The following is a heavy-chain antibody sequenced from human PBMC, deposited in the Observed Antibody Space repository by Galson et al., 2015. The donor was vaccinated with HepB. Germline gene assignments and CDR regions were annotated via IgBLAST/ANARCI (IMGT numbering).Heavy chain of an antibody. CDR3: VRMTNGGWRMPHW. D-gene: IGHD2-8*01. Sequence: SLRLSCAGSESSLGNYAMGWVRQAPGKGLEWVSSISKSGANKYYAESMKGRFTISRDNSKDTLYLQMNSLRAEDTAIYYCVRMTNGGWRMPHWWGQGTLVTVSS. V-gene: IGHV3-23*01. CDR1: ESSLGNYA. CDR2: ISKSGANK. J-gene: IGHJ4*02.